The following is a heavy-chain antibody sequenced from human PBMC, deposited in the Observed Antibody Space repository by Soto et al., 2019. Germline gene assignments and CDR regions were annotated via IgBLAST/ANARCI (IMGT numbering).Heavy chain of an antibody. Sequence: PSETLSLTCTVSGGSISSYYWSWIRQPPGKGLEWIGYIYYSVSTNYNPSLKSRVTISVDTSKNQFSLKLSSVTAADTAVYYCASLSEAYSGSGDMYYYDGMDVWGQGTKVTVSS. D-gene: IGHD3-10*01. V-gene: IGHV4-59*01. CDR1: GGSISSYY. J-gene: IGHJ6*02. CDR3: ASLSEAYSGSGDMYYYDGMDV. CDR2: IYYSVST.